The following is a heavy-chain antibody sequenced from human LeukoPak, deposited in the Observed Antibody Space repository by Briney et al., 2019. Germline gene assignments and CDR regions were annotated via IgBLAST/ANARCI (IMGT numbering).Heavy chain of an antibody. V-gene: IGHV4-39*07. D-gene: IGHD6-13*01. CDR1: GGSISSSSYY. J-gene: IGHJ6*03. CDR3: ARGEYSSSWLGNYYYMDV. Sequence: SETLSLTCTVSGGSISSSSYYWGWIRQPPGKGLEWIGSIYYSGSTNYNPSLKSRVTISVDTSKNQFSLKLSSVTAADTAVYYCARGEYSSSWLGNYYYMDVWGKGTTVTISS. CDR2: IYYSGST.